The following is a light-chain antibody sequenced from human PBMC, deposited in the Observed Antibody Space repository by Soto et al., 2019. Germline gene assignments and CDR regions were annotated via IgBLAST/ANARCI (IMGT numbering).Light chain of an antibody. J-gene: IGLJ2*01. CDR3: SSYASSNTVI. CDR1: HSDVGGYNY. Sequence: QSALTQPASVSGSPGQSITISCTGTHSDVGGYNYVSWYQQHPGKAPRLMIYEVSNRPSGVSNRFSGYKSGNTASLTISGLQAEDEADYYCSSYASSNTVIFGGGTKLTVL. V-gene: IGLV2-14*01. CDR2: EVS.